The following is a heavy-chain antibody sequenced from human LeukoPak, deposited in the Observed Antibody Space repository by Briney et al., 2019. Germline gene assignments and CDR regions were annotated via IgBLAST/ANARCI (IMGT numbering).Heavy chain of an antibody. CDR3: ASHYGSGSYVFDY. J-gene: IGHJ4*02. V-gene: IGHV3-7*03. D-gene: IGHD3-10*01. CDR1: GFTFSNYW. CDR2: IKQDGSEK. Sequence: PGGSLRLSCVASGFTFSNYWMSWVRQAPGKGLEWVANIKQDGSEKNYVDSVKGRFTISRDNAKNSLYLQMNSLRAEDTAVYYCASHYGSGSYVFDYWGQGTLVTVSS.